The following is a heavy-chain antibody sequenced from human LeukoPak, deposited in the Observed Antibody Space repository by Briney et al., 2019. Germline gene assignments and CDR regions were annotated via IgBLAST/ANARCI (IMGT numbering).Heavy chain of an antibody. J-gene: IGHJ3*02. Sequence: ASVKVSCKASGYIFTSYSMHWVRRAPGQGLEWMGIINPSGGTTNYAQKFQERVTITRDMSTSTAYMELSSLRSEDTAVYYCAAVSVVEVDDAFDIWGKGTTVTVSS. CDR3: AAVSVVEVDDAFDI. CDR2: INPSGGTT. D-gene: IGHD2-15*01. V-gene: IGHV1-46*01. CDR1: GYIFTSYS.